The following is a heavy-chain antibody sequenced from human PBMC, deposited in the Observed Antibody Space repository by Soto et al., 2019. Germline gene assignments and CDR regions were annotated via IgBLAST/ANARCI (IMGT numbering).Heavy chain of an antibody. CDR2: MNPNSGNT. CDR1: GYTFTNYN. Sequence: QVQLVQSGAEVKKPGASVKVSCKASGYTFTNYNINWVRQATGQGLEWKGCMNPNSGNTGYAQKFQGRVTMTRSSSISTAYMELSSLRSEDTAVYYCAREDYYGSGSYAYWGQGTLVTVSS. V-gene: IGHV1-8*01. D-gene: IGHD3-10*01. CDR3: AREDYYGSGSYAY. J-gene: IGHJ4*02.